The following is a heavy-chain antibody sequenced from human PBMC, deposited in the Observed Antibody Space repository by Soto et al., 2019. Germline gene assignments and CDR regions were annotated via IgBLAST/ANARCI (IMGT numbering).Heavy chain of an antibody. V-gene: IGHV3-23*01. J-gene: IGHJ6*02. CDR1: GFTFTSYA. D-gene: IGHD3-3*02. CDR3: AKGRITISGVVGYYGMDV. CDR2: VSGSGGNT. Sequence: LRLSCAASGFTFTSYAMTWVRQAPGKGLEWVSSVSGSGGNTHYADSVKGRFTISRDNSKNTLYLQMNSLRAGDTAVYYCAKGRITISGVVGYYGMDVWGQGTTVTVYS.